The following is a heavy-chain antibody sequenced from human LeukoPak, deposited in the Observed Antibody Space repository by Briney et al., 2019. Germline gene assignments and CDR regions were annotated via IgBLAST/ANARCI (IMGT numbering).Heavy chain of an antibody. CDR3: ARTHFIISNYFDY. Sequence: PSETLSLTCTVYGGSFNGYYWSWIRQPPGKGLEWIGEINPSGRTNYNPSLMSRVTISVDPSKNQFSLKLSSVTAADTAMYYCARTHFIISNYFDYWGQGTLVTVSS. V-gene: IGHV4-34*01. J-gene: IGHJ4*02. CDR1: GGSFNGYY. D-gene: IGHD3-3*02. CDR2: INPSGRT.